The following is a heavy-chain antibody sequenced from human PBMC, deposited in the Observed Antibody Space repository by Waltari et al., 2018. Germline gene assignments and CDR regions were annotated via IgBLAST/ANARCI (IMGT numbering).Heavy chain of an antibody. CDR2: IIPFVDVS. Sequence: QVQLVQSGAEVKKPGSSVKVSCKASGGPFSTPTFSWVRQAPGQGLEWMGRIIPFVDVSNYAQKFQGRVTFIADKSTSTVYMEMSSLRLDDTAVYYCATDGRLHPDAYDIWGQGTMVAVSS. J-gene: IGHJ3*02. CDR1: GGPFSTPT. V-gene: IGHV1-69*02. D-gene: IGHD5-12*01. CDR3: ATDGRLHPDAYDI.